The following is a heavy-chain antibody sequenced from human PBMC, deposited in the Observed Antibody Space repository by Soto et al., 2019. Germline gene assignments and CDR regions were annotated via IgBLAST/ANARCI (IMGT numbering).Heavy chain of an antibody. Sequence: GSSVKVSCKASGYTFTSYYMHWVRQAPGQGLEWMGIINPSGGSTSYAQKFQGRVTMTRDTSTSTVYMELSSLRSEDTAVYYCAREVQPIVVLPAAIFVRDYYYGMDFWGQGTTLPVSS. D-gene: IGHD2-2*02. CDR2: INPSGGST. CDR3: AREVQPIVVLPAAIFVRDYYYGMDF. CDR1: GYTFTSYY. V-gene: IGHV1-46*01. J-gene: IGHJ6*02.